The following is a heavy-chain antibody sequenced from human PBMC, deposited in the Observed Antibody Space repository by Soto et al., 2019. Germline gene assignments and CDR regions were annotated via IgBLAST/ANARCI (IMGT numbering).Heavy chain of an antibody. J-gene: IGHJ6*02. CDR2: IIPIFGTA. V-gene: IGHV1-69*12. CDR3: AVDKDIVLVPAAMSEYYGMDV. Sequence: QVQLVQSGAEVKQPGSSVKVSCKASGGTFSSYAISWVRQAPGQGLEWMGGIIPIFGTANYAQKFQGRVTITADESTXXAXMXXSSLRSEDTAVYYCAVDKDIVLVPAAMSEYYGMDVWGQGTTVTVSS. D-gene: IGHD2-2*01. CDR1: GGTFSSYA.